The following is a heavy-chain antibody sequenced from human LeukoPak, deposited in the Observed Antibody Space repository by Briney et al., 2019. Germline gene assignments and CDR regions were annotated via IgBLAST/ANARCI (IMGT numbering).Heavy chain of an antibody. CDR2: INPNSGGT. V-gene: IGHV1-2*06. Sequence: ASVKVSCKASGYTFTGYYMHWVRQAPGQGLEWMGRINPNSGGTNYAQKFQGRVTMTRATSISTAYMELSRLRFDDTAVYYCARDRDGGVGTMDYWGQGTLVPVSS. D-gene: IGHD3-3*01. CDR1: GYTFTGYY. J-gene: IGHJ4*02. CDR3: ARDRDGGVGTMDY.